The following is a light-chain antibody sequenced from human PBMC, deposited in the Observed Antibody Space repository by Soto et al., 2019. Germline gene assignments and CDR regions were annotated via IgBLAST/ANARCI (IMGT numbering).Light chain of an antibody. Sequence: EIVLTQSPGTLSLSPGERATLSCRASQSVSSSYLAWYQQKPGQAPRLLIYGASSRATGIPDRFSGSGSGTDFTLTSSRLDPEDFAVYYCQQYGSSEYTFGQGTKLEIK. CDR2: GAS. CDR3: QQYGSSEYT. CDR1: QSVSSSY. J-gene: IGKJ2*01. V-gene: IGKV3-20*01.